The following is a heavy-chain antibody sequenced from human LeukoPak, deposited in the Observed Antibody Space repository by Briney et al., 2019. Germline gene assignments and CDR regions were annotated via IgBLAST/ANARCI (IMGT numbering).Heavy chain of an antibody. CDR2: IKHSGST. CDR3: ARSPGQWLEPYFDY. Sequence: SETLSLTCAVYGGSFSGYYWSWIRQPPGKGLEWIGEIKHSGSTNYNPSLKSRVTISVDTSKNQFSLKLSSVTAADTAVYYCARSPGQWLEPYFDYWGQGTLVTVSS. D-gene: IGHD6-19*01. CDR1: GGSFSGYY. J-gene: IGHJ4*02. V-gene: IGHV4-34*01.